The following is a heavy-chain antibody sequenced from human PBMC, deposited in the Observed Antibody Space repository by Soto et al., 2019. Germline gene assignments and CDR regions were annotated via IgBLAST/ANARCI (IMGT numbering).Heavy chain of an antibody. J-gene: IGHJ4*02. CDR3: AKEYSSSSLDFDY. CDR1: GFTFSSYG. CDR2: ISYDGSNK. Sequence: GGSLRLSCAASGFTFSSYGMHWVRQAPGKGLEWVAVISYDGSNKYYADSVKGRFTISRDNSKNTLYLQMNSLRAEDTAVYYCAKEYSSSSLDFDYWGQGTLVTVSS. D-gene: IGHD6-6*01. V-gene: IGHV3-30*18.